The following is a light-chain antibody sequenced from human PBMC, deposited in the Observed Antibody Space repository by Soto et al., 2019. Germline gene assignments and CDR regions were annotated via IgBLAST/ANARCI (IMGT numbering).Light chain of an antibody. CDR3: QHYNSYSEA. Sequence: DIQMTQSPSSLSASVGDRVTITCRASQSISSYLNWYQQKPGKAPKLLIYKASTLKSGVPSRVSGSGSGTEFTLTISSLQPDDFATYYCQHYNSYSEAFGQGTKVDIK. CDR2: KAS. J-gene: IGKJ1*01. V-gene: IGKV1-5*03. CDR1: QSISSY.